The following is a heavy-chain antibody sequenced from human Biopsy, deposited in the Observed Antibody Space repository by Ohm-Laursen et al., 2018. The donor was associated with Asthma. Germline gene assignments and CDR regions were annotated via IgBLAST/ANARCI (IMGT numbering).Heavy chain of an antibody. J-gene: IGHJ6*02. CDR1: GGSISNTNW. V-gene: IGHV4-4*02. CDR2: IFHSGST. CDR3: ARDVSFGRFLEWSSGMDV. D-gene: IGHD3-3*01. Sequence: TLSLTWSVSGGSISNTNWWSWVRQSPGKGLEWLGGIFHSGSTNDNPSLKSRVTMSVDKSKNQFSLKLRSVTAADTAVYYCARDVSFGRFLEWSSGMDVWGQGTTVTVSS.